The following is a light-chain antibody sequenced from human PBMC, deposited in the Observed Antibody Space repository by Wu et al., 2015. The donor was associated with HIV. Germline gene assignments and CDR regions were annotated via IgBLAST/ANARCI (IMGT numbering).Light chain of an antibody. CDR2: GAS. V-gene: IGKV3-20*01. CDR1: QSVTNQY. CDR3: QQYNNWPFT. Sequence: IVLTQSPGTLSLSPGERATLSCWASQSVTNQYLTWYQQKPGQAPRLLIYGASIRAPGIPERFSGSVSGTEFNLTISRVETEDFAVYYCQQYNNWPFTFGPGTKVDIK. J-gene: IGKJ3*01.